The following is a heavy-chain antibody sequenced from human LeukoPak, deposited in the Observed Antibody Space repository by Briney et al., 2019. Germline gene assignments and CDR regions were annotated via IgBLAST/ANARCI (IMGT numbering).Heavy chain of an antibody. J-gene: IGHJ5*02. CDR3: ARRLTQYDCFDP. CDR1: GDSVSSNSVT. D-gene: IGHD2-2*01. V-gene: IGHV6-1*01. Sequence: SQTLSLTCAISGDSVSSNSVTWNWIRQSPSRGLEWLGRTYYRSTLYNDYAVSVRGRITVNPDTSKNQFSLHLDSVTPEDTAVYYCARRLTQYDCFDPWGQGILVTVSS. CDR2: TYYRSTLYN.